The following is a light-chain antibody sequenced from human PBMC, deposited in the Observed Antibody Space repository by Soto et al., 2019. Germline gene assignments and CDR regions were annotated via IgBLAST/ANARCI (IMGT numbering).Light chain of an antibody. CDR3: QLHGT. CDR1: QSVSSSY. CDR2: GAS. Sequence: EIVFTQSPGTLSLSPGERATLSCRASQSVSSSYLAWYQQKPGQAPRLLIYGASSRATGIPDRFSGSGSGTDFTLXISRLEPEDFAVYYCQLHGTFGPGTKVDIK. V-gene: IGKV3-20*01. J-gene: IGKJ3*01.